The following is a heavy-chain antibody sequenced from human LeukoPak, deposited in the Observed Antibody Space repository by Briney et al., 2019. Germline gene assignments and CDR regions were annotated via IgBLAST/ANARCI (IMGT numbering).Heavy chain of an antibody. J-gene: IGHJ3*02. CDR1: GGSITSNNYF. V-gene: IGHV4-30-4*01. D-gene: IGHD2-21*01. Sequence: SETLSLTCNVSGGSITSNNYFWSWIRQPPGEGLEWIGHIRYNGGAYYNPSLQSRATMSVDTSKNQFSLRLSSVTAPDTAIYYCAREVIAPADSDAFDIWGQGTMVTVS. CDR3: AREVIAPADSDAFDI. CDR2: IRYNGGA.